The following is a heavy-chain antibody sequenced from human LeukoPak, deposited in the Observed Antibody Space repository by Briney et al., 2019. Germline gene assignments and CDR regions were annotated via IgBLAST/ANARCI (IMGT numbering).Heavy chain of an antibody. V-gene: IGHV3-23*01. Sequence: PGGSLRLSCAASGFTFSSYAMSWVRQAPGKGLEWVSAISGSGGSTYYADSVKGRFTISRDNSKNTLYLQVNSLRAEDTAVYYCAKDQGNRLSGYTYGYDYWGQGTLVTVSS. J-gene: IGHJ4*02. CDR3: AKDQGNRLSGYTYGYDY. CDR2: ISGSGGST. D-gene: IGHD5-18*01. CDR1: GFTFSSYA.